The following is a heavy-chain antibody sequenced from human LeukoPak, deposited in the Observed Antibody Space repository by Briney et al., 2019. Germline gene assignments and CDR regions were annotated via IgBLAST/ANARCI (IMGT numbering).Heavy chain of an antibody. CDR3: ARGRYMVRGVIINDY. V-gene: IGHV1-69*01. CDR2: IIPIFGTA. CDR1: GYTFSSYA. J-gene: IGHJ4*02. D-gene: IGHD3-10*01. Sequence: KISCKGSGYTFSSYAISWVRQAPGQGLEWMGGIIPIFGTANYAQKFQGRVTITADESTSTAYMELSSLRSEDTAVYYCARGRYMVRGVIINDYWGQGTLVTVSS.